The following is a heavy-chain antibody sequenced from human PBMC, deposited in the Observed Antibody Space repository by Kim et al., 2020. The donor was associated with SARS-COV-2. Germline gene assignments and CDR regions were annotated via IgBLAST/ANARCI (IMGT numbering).Heavy chain of an antibody. J-gene: IGHJ6*02. D-gene: IGHD2-8*01. V-gene: IGHV4-59*01. Sequence: NPSLKSRVTISVDTSKNQFSLKLSSVTAADTAVYYCARTNLLDYYYGMDVWGQGTTVTVSS. CDR3: ARTNLLDYYYGMDV.